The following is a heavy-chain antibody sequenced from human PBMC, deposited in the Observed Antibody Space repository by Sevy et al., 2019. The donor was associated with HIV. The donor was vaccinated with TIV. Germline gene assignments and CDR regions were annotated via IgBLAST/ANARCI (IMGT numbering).Heavy chain of an antibody. CDR1: GFTFDTYW. J-gene: IGHJ5*01. V-gene: IGHV3-7*01. Sequence: GGSLRLSCAASGFTFDTYWMGWVRQAPGRGLEWVASIDPRGNERDYLDSLKGRFTISRDNAKNSLYLQMYSLKAGDTARYYYVRVLWDVLVVPAATPSPWLDSWGQGTLVTVSS. CDR3: VRVLWDVLVVPAATPSPWLDS. CDR2: IDPRGNER. D-gene: IGHD3-16*02.